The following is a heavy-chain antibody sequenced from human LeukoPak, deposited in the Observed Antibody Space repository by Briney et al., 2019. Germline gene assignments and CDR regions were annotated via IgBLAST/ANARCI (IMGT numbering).Heavy chain of an antibody. V-gene: IGHV3-23*01. J-gene: IGHJ4*02. Sequence: GGSLRLSCAASGFTFSSYAMSWVRQAPGKGLEWVSAISGSGGSTYYADSAKGRFTISRDNSKNTLYLQMNSLRAEDTAVYYCAKLVAVVRRFDYWGQGTLVTVSS. CDR2: ISGSGGST. CDR1: GFTFSSYA. D-gene: IGHD6-19*01. CDR3: AKLVAVVRRFDY.